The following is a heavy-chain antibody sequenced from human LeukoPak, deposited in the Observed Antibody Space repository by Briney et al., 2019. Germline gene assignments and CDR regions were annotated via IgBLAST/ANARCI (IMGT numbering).Heavy chain of an antibody. J-gene: IGHJ4*02. CDR3: ARDGDYYGSGSYHYFDY. Sequence: GGSLRLSCAASGFTFSSYSMNWVRQAPGKGLEWVSSISSSSSYIYYADSVKGRFTISRDNAKNSLYLQMNSLRAEDTAVYYCARDGDYYGSGSYHYFDYWGQGTLVTVSS. CDR2: ISSSSSYI. CDR1: GFTFSSYS. D-gene: IGHD3-10*01. V-gene: IGHV3-21*01.